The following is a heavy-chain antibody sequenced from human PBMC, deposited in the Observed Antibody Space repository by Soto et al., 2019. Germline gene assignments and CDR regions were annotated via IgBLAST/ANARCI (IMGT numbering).Heavy chain of an antibody. V-gene: IGHV3-23*01. CDR2: ISGSGDST. D-gene: IGHD2-15*01. CDR3: AKAVGVAVVDVEGTYYYYFDY. Sequence: EVHLLESGGGLVQPGGSLRLACAASGLTFRIYAMSWVRQAPGKGLEWVSAISGSGDSTYYADSVKGRFTISRDNSKNTLYLQMNSLKAEDTAVYYCAKAVGVAVVDVEGTYYYYFDYWGQGTLVTVSS. CDR1: GLTFRIYA. J-gene: IGHJ4*02.